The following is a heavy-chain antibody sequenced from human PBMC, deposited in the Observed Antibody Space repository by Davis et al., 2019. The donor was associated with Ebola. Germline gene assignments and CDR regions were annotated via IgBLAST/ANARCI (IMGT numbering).Heavy chain of an antibody. Sequence: HTGGSLRLSCAASGFTFSNYWMHWVRHAPGQGLVWVSRINNDGSGTVYADFVKGRFTISTDNAKNSLYLQMNSLRAEDTAVYYCAGLQADNYYGMDVWGKGTTVTVSS. CDR1: GFTFSNYW. CDR2: INNDGSGT. V-gene: IGHV3-74*01. CDR3: AGLQADNYYGMDV. J-gene: IGHJ6*04. D-gene: IGHD4-11*01.